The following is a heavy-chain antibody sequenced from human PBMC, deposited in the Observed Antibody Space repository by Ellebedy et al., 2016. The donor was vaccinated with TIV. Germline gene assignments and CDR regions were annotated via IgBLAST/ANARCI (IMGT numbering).Heavy chain of an antibody. Sequence: KVSCKASGYTFTSYGIGWVRQMPGKGLEWMGRIDPSDSYTNYSPSFQGHVTLSADESISTAYLQWSSLKAADTAMYYCARGGIVGDTPGWFDPWGQGTLVTVSS. CDR1: GYTFTSYG. J-gene: IGHJ5*02. CDR3: ARGGIVGDTPGWFDP. V-gene: IGHV5-10-1*01. CDR2: IDPSDSYT. D-gene: IGHD1-26*01.